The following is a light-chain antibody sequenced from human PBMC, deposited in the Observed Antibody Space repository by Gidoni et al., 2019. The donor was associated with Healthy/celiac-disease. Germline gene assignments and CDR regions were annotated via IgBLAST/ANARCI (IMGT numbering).Light chain of an antibody. J-gene: IGKJ1*01. CDR3: QQYNSYSRT. Sequence: DIQMTQSPSTLSASVGDRVTITCRASQSISSWLAWYQQKPGKAPKLLFYKASSLESGVPSRFSGSGSGTEFTLTSSSLQPDDFATYYCQQYNSYSRTFXXXTKVEIK. CDR2: KAS. CDR1: QSISSW. V-gene: IGKV1-5*03.